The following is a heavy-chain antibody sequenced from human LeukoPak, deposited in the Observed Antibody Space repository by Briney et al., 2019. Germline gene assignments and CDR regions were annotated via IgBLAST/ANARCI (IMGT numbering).Heavy chain of an antibody. J-gene: IGHJ6*02. D-gene: IGHD2-2*01. V-gene: IGHV3-33*01. CDR3: ARDRQYQQGYYYYGMDV. CDR1: GFTFSSYG. Sequence: PGGSLRLSCAASGFTFSSYGMHWVRQAPGKGLEWVAVIWYDGSNKYYAGSVKGRFTISRDNSKNTLYLQMNSLRAEDTAVYYCARDRQYQQGYYYYGMDVWGQGTTVTVSS. CDR2: IWYDGSNK.